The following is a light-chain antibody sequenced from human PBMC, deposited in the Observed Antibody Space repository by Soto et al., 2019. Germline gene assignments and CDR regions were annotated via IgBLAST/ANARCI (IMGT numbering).Light chain of an antibody. CDR3: AAWDDSLNGWV. CDR2: SNN. Sequence: QSVLTQPPSASGTPGQRFTISCSGSSSNIGSNTVNWYQQLPGTAPKLLIYSNNQRPAGVPDRFSGSKSGTSASLAISGLQSDDEADYHCAAWDDSLNGWVFGGGTKLTVL. CDR1: SSNIGSNT. V-gene: IGLV1-44*01. J-gene: IGLJ3*02.